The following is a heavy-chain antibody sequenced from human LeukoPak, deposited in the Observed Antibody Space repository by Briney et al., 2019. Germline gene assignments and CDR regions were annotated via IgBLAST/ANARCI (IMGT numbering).Heavy chain of an antibody. CDR1: GFTFSTNA. CDR2: ISSDTNSI. J-gene: IGHJ3*02. CDR3: ARDSGEGAFDI. V-gene: IGHV3-48*04. Sequence: GGSLRLSCAASGFTFSTNAMNWVRQAPGKGLEWVSYISSDTNSIYYADSVKGRFTISRDNAKNSLYLQMNSLRAEDTAVYYCARDSGEGAFDIWGQGTMVTVSS.